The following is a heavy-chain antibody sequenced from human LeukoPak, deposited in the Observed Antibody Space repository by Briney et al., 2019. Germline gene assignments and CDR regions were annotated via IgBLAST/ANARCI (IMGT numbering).Heavy chain of an antibody. CDR2: MNPNSGNT. Sequence: ASVKVSCKASGYTFTSYDINWVRQATGQGLEWMGWMNPNSGNTGYAQKFQGRVTMTRNTSISTAYMELSGLRSEDTAVYYCARGYYYYDSSGYYYVFDYWGQGTLVTVSS. V-gene: IGHV1-8*01. CDR3: ARGYYYYDSSGYYYVFDY. CDR1: GYTFTSYD. J-gene: IGHJ4*02. D-gene: IGHD3-22*01.